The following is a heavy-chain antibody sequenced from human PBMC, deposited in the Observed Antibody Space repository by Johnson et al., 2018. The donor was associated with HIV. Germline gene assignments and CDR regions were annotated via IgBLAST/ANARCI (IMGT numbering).Heavy chain of an antibody. CDR1: GFTFDDYA. J-gene: IGHJ3*02. CDR2: ISWNSGSI. Sequence: VQLVESGGGLVQPGRSLRLSCAASGFTFDDYAMHWVRQAPGKGLEWVSGISWNSGSIGYADSVKGRFTISRDNAKNSLYLQMNSLRAEDTAVYYFARERNYGTHAAFDIWGQGTMVTGSS. D-gene: IGHD1-7*01. V-gene: IGHV3-9*01. CDR3: ARERNYGTHAAFDI.